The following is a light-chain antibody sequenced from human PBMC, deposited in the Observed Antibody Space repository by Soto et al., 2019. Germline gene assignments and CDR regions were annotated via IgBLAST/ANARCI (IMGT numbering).Light chain of an antibody. CDR2: DAS. CDR3: QHRSNCPTGAP. V-gene: IGKV3-11*01. Sequence: EVVLTQSPATLSLSPGERATLSCRASQSVSTYLAWYQHKPGQAPRLLIYDASIRATGTPARFSGGGSGTDFTLTISSLGPEDLAVYYWQHRSNCPTGAPFGGGTKVEIK. CDR1: QSVSTY. J-gene: IGKJ4*01.